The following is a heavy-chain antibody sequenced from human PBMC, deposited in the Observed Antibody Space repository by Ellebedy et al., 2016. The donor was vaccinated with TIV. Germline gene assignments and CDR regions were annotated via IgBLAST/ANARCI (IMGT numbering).Heavy chain of an antibody. CDR3: ARHDTTWFDP. V-gene: IGHV4-39*01. CDR1: GGSISSGTYY. Sequence: SETLSLTXTVSGGSISSGTYYWGWIRQPPGKGLEWIGSLHSSGSTYYKPSLKSRVTISIDTSTNHLSLRLSSVTAADTAVYYCARHDTTWFDPWGQGTLVTVTS. J-gene: IGHJ5*02. CDR2: LHSSGST. D-gene: IGHD1-14*01.